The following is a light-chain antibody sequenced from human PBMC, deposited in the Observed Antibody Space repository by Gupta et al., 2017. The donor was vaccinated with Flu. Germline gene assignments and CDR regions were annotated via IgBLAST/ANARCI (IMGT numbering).Light chain of an antibody. CDR1: QSLLHSNGYNY. CDR3: MQALQTPPYT. V-gene: IGKV2-28*01. J-gene: IGKJ2*01. CDR2: LGS. Sequence: TGMTQSPLSLPVTPGEPASISCRSSQSLLHSNGYNYLDWYLQKPGQSPQLLIYLGSNRASGVPDRFSGSGSGTDFTLKISRVEAEDVGVYYCMQALQTPPYTFGQGTKLEIK.